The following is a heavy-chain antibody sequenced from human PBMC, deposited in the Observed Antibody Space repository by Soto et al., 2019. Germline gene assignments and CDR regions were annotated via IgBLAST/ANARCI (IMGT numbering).Heavy chain of an antibody. J-gene: IGHJ6*02. Sequence: ASVKVSCKASGYTFTGYYMHWVRQAPGQGLEWMGWINPNSGGTNYAQKFQGRVTMTRDTSISTDYMELSRLRSDDPAVYYCASACITIFGVVIIQACYYGMGVWGQGTTVTVSS. CDR2: INPNSGGT. CDR1: GYTFTGYY. V-gene: IGHV1-2*02. D-gene: IGHD3-3*01. CDR3: ASACITIFGVVIIQACYYGMGV.